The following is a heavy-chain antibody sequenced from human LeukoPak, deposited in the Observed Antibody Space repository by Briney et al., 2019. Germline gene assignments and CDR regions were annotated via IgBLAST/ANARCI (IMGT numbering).Heavy chain of an antibody. J-gene: IGHJ4*02. CDR1: AGSFSGYY. Sequence: PSQTLSLTCAVYAGSFSGYYSTWIRHSPGKGLQWIGEITHRGVANYTPSLKSRVTISVDTSKNQFSLRLSSVSAADTAVYYCVRGNVDSHILTGSFYYFDYWGQGTLVAVSS. CDR2: ITHRGVA. V-gene: IGHV4-34*01. CDR3: VRGNVDSHILTGSFYYFDY. D-gene: IGHD3-9*01.